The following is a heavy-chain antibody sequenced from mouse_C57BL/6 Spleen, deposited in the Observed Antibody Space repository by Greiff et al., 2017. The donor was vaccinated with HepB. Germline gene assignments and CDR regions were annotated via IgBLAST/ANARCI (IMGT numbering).Heavy chain of an antibody. D-gene: IGHD2-3*01. CDR1: GFTFNTYA. CDR3: VRADGYYGGDYFDY. CDR2: IRSKSSNYAT. Sequence: EVKLVESGGGLVQPKGSLKLSCAASGFTFNTYAMHWVRQAPGKGLEWVARIRSKSSNYATYYADSVKDRFTISSDDSQSMLYLQMNNLKTEDTAMYYCVRADGYYGGDYFDYWGQGTTLTVSS. V-gene: IGHV10-3*01. J-gene: IGHJ2*01.